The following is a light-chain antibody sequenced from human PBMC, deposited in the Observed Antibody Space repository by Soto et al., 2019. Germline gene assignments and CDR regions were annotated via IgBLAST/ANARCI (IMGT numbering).Light chain of an antibody. V-gene: IGLV2-11*01. CDR3: SSYAGSNNLV. CDR2: DVT. Sequence: QSALTQPRSVSGSPGQSVTISCTGTSSDVGGYNYVSWYQQYPGKAPKLVLYDVTKRPSGVPDRFSGSKSGNTASLTISGLQAEDEADYYCSSYAGSNNLVFGGGTKLTVL. CDR1: SSDVGGYNY. J-gene: IGLJ2*01.